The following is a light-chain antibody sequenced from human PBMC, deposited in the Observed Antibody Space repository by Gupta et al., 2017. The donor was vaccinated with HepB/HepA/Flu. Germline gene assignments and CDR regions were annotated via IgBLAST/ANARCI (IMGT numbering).Light chain of an antibody. CDR3: QHDGISPNT. Sequence: EIVSTQTQGTLSLSPGERATLSCTASQSVKYAYVAWYQQKPGQSPRLLIYDASSRAPGIPDIFIGGGSGTDLTLTISRLEPEYFAVDYGQHDGISPNTCGQGTKMDI. V-gene: IGKV3-20*01. CDR1: QSVKYAY. CDR2: DAS. J-gene: IGKJ2*01.